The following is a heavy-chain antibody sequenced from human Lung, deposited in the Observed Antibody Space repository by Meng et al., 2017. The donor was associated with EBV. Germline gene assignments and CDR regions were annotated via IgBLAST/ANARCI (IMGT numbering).Heavy chain of an antibody. CDR2: ISGSGGST. CDR3: AKDHRGGGS. CDR1: GLMFSNYA. Sequence: VQLLESGGGLVQPGGSLRLSCAASGLMFSNYAMTWVRQAPGKGLVWVSAISGSGGSTYYADSVKGRFTISRDNSKNTLYLQMNSLRAEDTAVYYCAKDHRGGGSWGQGTLVTVSS. V-gene: IGHV3-23*01. J-gene: IGHJ5*02. D-gene: IGHD2-21*01.